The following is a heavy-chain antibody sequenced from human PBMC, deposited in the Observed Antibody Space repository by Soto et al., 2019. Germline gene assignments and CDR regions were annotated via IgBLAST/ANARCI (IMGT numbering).Heavy chain of an antibody. CDR3: AREERYCSGGSCYPIYYYYYGMDV. CDR2: INPSGGST. V-gene: IGHV1-46*01. J-gene: IGHJ6*02. Sequence: ASVKVSCKASGYSFSSYFITWVRQAPGQGLEWMGIINPSGGSTSYAQKFQGRVTMTRDTSTSTVYMELSSLRSEDTAVYYCAREERYCSGGSCYPIYYYYYGMDVWGQGTTVTVS. CDR1: GYSFSSYF. D-gene: IGHD2-15*01.